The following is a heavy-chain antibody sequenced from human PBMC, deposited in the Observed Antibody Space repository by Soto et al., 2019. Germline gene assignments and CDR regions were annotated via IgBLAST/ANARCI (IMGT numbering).Heavy chain of an antibody. CDR3: ARDVGLDSDDFFAY. CDR1: GFTFTSYG. J-gene: IGHJ4*02. CDR2: IRGDGGQT. V-gene: IGHV3-23*01. Sequence: GGSLRLSCTASGFTFTSYGMGWGRQAPGKGLQWVSTIRGDGGQTHYTDSVKGRFPISRDNSKNTVYLQMDSLRAEDTAMYFCARDVGLDSDDFFAYWGQGTQVTVSS. D-gene: IGHD3-9*01.